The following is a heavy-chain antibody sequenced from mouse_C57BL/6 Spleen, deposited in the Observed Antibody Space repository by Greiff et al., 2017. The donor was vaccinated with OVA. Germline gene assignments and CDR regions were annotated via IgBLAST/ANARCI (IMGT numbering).Heavy chain of an antibody. CDR2: INPSTGGT. V-gene: IGHV1-42*01. D-gene: IGHD1-1*01. Sequence: VQLQQSGPELVKPGASVKISCKASGYSFTGDYMNWVKQSPEKSLEWIGEINPSTGGTTYNQKFKAKATLTVDISSSTAYMQLKSLTSEDSAVYYCARDGSSSDWYFDVWGTGTTVTVSS. CDR1: GYSFTGDY. J-gene: IGHJ1*03. CDR3: ARDGSSSDWYFDV.